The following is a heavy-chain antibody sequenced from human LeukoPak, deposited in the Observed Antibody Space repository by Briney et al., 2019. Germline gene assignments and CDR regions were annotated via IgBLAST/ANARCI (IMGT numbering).Heavy chain of an antibody. J-gene: IGHJ4*02. V-gene: IGHV3-7*05. CDR3: ARNRGYVTYDY. Sequence: GGSLRLSCAASGFTFSNYWMDWVRQAPGKGLEWVASMKEDGSDKYYVDSVKGRFTISRDNAKNSLYLQMNSLRAEDTAVYYCARNRGYVTYDYWGQGTLVTVSS. CDR1: GFTFSNYW. CDR2: MKEDGSDK. D-gene: IGHD3-10*02.